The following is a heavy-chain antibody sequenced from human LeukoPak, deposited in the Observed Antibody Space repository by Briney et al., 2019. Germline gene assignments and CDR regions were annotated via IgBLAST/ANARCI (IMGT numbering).Heavy chain of an antibody. CDR2: MNPNNGNT. J-gene: IGHJ4*02. CDR3: ARPSHRIRTFDY. V-gene: IGHV1-8*01. CDR1: GYTFTSYD. Sequence: ASVEVSCKASGYTFTSYDINWVRQATGQGLEWMGWMNPNNGNTGYAQKFQGRVTMTRNTSISTAYMELSSLRSEDTAVYYSARPSHRIRTFDYWGQGTLVTVSS. D-gene: IGHD1-1*01.